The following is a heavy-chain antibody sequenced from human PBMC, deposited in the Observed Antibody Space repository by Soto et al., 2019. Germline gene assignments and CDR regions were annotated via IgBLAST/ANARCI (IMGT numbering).Heavy chain of an antibody. CDR2: IFSSGTT. J-gene: IGHJ4*02. CDR1: GGSINTFY. Sequence: SETLSLTCTVSGGSINTFYWSWVRQPAGKGLEWIGRIFSSGTTSFNPSLESRVAMSVDTSKNHFSLNLSSVTAADMAVYYCAREGSYCSDNFAHGIQVWAFDFWGQGALVTVSS. D-gene: IGHD5-18*01. CDR3: AREGSYCSDNFAHGIQVWAFDF. V-gene: IGHV4-4*07.